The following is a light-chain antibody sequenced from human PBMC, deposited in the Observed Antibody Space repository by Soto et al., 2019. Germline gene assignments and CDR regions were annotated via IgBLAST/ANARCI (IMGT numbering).Light chain of an antibody. J-gene: IGLJ2*01. V-gene: IGLV2-18*02. CDR3: SSYTSSSTRV. CDR1: SSDVGIYNR. CDR2: EVS. Sequence: QSALTQPPSVAGSPGQSVTISCTGTSSDVGIYNRVSWYQQPPGAAPKLIIYEVSNLPSGVPDRFSGSKSGNTASLTISGLQAEDEADYYCSSYTSSSTRVFGGGTKLTVL.